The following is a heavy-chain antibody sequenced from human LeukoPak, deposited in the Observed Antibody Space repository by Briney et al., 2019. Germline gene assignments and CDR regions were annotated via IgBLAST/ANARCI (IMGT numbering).Heavy chain of an antibody. Sequence: PSETLSLTCTVSGGSISSGDYYWSWIRQPPGKGLEWIGYIYYSGSTYYNPSLKSRVTISVDTSKNQFSLKLSPVTAADTAVYYCARDQGGSYYFDYWGQGTLVTVSS. V-gene: IGHV4-30-4*08. CDR1: GGSISSGDYY. CDR3: ARDQGGSYYFDY. J-gene: IGHJ4*02. D-gene: IGHD1-26*01. CDR2: IYYSGST.